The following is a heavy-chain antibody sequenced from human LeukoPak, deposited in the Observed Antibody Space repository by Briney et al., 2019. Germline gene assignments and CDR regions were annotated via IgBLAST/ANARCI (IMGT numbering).Heavy chain of an antibody. V-gene: IGHV3-20*04. J-gene: IGHJ4*02. Sequence: PGGSLRLSCAASGFTFSSYSMNWVRRAPGKGLEWVSGINWNGDSTGYVDSVKGRFTISRDNVKNSLYLQMNSLRAEDTAVYYCAVSGVSTIAFDYWGQGTLVTVSS. CDR2: INWNGDST. CDR3: AVSGVSTIAFDY. CDR1: GFTFSSYS. D-gene: IGHD3-3*01.